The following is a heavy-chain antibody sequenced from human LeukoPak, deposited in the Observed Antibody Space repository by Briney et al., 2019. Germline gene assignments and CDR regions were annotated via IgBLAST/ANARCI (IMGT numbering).Heavy chain of an antibody. CDR2: ISGSGGST. CDR1: GFTFSSYA. D-gene: IGHD6-13*01. V-gene: IGHV3-23*01. CDR3: AKDRYSSSWYVRGLLVY. J-gene: IGHJ4*02. Sequence: GGSLRLSCAASGFTFSSYAMSWVRQAPGKGLEWVSAISGSGGSTYYADSVKGRFTISRDNSKNTLYLQMNSLRAEDTAVYYCAKDRYSSSWYVRGLLVYWGQGTLVTVSS.